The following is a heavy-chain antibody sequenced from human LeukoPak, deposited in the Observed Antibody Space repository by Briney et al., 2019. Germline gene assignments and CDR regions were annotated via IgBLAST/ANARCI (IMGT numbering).Heavy chain of an antibody. CDR1: GFTFDDHG. Sequence: GRSLRLSCAASGFTFDDHGMHWVRQAPGKGLEWVSGISWSSGIIGYADSVKGRFTISRDNAKNSLYLQMGSLRAEDTAVYYCAKDTGSPADAITMEDNAFDIWGQGTMVTVSS. CDR3: AKDTGSPADAITMEDNAFDI. CDR2: ISWSSGII. D-gene: IGHD3-3*01. J-gene: IGHJ3*02. V-gene: IGHV3-9*01.